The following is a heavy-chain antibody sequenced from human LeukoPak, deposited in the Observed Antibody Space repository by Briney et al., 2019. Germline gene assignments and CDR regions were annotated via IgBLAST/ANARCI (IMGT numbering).Heavy chain of an antibody. CDR1: GFTFSSYA. Sequence: GGSLRLSCAASGFTFSSYAMHWVRQAPGKGLEWVAVISYDGSNKYYADSVKGRFTISRGNSKNTLYLQMNSLRAEDTAVYYCAREWVTTGYYYGMDVWGQGTTVTVSS. CDR3: AREWVTTGYYYGMDV. CDR2: ISYDGSNK. V-gene: IGHV3-30-3*01. J-gene: IGHJ6*02. D-gene: IGHD1-1*01.